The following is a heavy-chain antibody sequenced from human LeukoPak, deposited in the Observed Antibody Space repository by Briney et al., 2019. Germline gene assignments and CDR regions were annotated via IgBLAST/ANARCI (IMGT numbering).Heavy chain of an antibody. CDR1: GYTFTSYD. CDR3: ARGAGTMVRGVIIWNWFDP. V-gene: IGHV1-8*01. J-gene: IGHJ5*02. D-gene: IGHD3-10*01. CDR2: MNPNSGNT. Sequence: ASVNVSCKASGYTFTSYDINWVRQATGQGLEWMGWMNPNSGNTGYAQKFQGRVTMTRNTSISTAYMELSSLRSEDTAVYYCARGAGTMVRGVIIWNWFDPWGQGTLVTVSS.